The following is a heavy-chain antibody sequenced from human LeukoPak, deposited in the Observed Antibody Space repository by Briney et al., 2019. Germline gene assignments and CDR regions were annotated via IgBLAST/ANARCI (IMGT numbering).Heavy chain of an antibody. Sequence: SQTLSPTCPLDAGSISTRSYYCDRLRQPPGKGLEWIGRIYYSGSTYYTPSLTSRVTIAVDTSNNQFSLNLRSLPAADTAVYYCATYSSEKVGGDYWGQGTLVTVSS. V-gene: IGHV4-39*01. CDR1: AGSISTRSYY. J-gene: IGHJ4*02. CDR2: IYYSGST. D-gene: IGHD3-10*01. CDR3: ATYSSEKVGGDY.